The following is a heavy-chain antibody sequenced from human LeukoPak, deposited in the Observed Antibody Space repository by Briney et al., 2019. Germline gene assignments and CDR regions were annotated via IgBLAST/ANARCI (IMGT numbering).Heavy chain of an antibody. V-gene: IGHV3-7*01. CDR1: GFTFSNYW. CDR3: ARRYFDY. J-gene: IGHJ4*02. CDR2: IKEDRSAK. Sequence: PGGSLRLSCAASGFTFSNYWMQWVRQAPGKGLEWVANIKEDRSAKYYVDSVKGRFTISRDNAKNSVYLQMNSLRAEDTAVYYCARRYFDYWGQGTLVTVSS.